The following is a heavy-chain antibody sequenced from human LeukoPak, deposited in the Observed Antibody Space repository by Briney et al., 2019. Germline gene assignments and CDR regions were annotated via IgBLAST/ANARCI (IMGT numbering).Heavy chain of an antibody. Sequence: GGSLRLSCAASGFIFSSYTMNWVRQAPRKGLEWVSSISDDTTYEYYADSVKGRFTISRDNAKKSLYLQMSSLRAEDTAVYYCAREGHYYGSGSYQYYFDYWGQGTLVTVSS. CDR3: AREGHYYGSGSYQYYFDY. V-gene: IGHV3-21*04. CDR2: ISDDTTYE. CDR1: GFIFSSYT. J-gene: IGHJ4*02. D-gene: IGHD3-10*01.